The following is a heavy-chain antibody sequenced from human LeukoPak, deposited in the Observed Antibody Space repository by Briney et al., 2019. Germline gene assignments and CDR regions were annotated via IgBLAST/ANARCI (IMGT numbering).Heavy chain of an antibody. CDR3: ARDGGGGTTIYYYYMDV. V-gene: IGHV1-2*02. Sequence: ASVKVSCKASGYTFTGYYMHWVRQAPGQGLEWMGWINPNSGGTNYAQKFQGRVTMTRDTSISTAYMELSRPRSDDTAVYYCARDGGGGTTIYYYYMDVWGKGTTVTVSS. J-gene: IGHJ6*03. CDR1: GYTFTGYY. CDR2: INPNSGGT. D-gene: IGHD1-7*01.